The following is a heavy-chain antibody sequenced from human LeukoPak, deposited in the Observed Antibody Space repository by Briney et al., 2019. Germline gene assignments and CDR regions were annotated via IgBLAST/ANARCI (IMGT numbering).Heavy chain of an antibody. V-gene: IGHV3-48*03. Sequence: GGSLRLSCAASGFTFSSYEMNWVRQAPGKGLEWVSYISSSGSTIYYADSVKGRFTISRDNAKNSLYLQMNSLRAEDTAVYYCARDKSYYDSSGSPPHYWGQRTLVTVSS. D-gene: IGHD3-22*01. CDR3: ARDKSYYDSSGSPPHY. CDR2: ISSSGSTI. CDR1: GFTFSSYE. J-gene: IGHJ4*02.